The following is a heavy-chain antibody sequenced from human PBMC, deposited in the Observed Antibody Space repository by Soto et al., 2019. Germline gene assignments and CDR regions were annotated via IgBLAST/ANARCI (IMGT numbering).Heavy chain of an antibody. CDR2: MSYSGPN. J-gene: IGHJ5*02. Sequence: PSETLSLTCTVSGGSISSGGYFWSWIRQRPGKGLEWIGYMSYSGPNHYNPSLKRQATMTVDTPENQFFLKLSPVTAADTAVYFCALGPDSYDISGYFEPWGQGTLVTVSS. V-gene: IGHV4-31*01. CDR1: GGSISSGGYF. CDR3: ALGPDSYDISGYFEP. D-gene: IGHD3-22*01.